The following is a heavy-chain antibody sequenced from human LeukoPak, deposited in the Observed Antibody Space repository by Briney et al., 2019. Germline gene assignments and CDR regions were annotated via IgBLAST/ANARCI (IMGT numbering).Heavy chain of an antibody. CDR3: ARVAEAYFCYMDV. CDR1: GFPLSRYG. CDR2: LWYDGSNK. Sequence: GGSLRLSCVASGFPLSRYGMHWVRQAPGKGLEWVAVLWYDGSNKKYGVSAKGRFTLSSDDSRNTLYLQMDSLRAEDTGVYYCARVAEAYFCYMDVWGEGTTVTVSS. J-gene: IGHJ6*03. V-gene: IGHV3-33*01. D-gene: IGHD2/OR15-2a*01.